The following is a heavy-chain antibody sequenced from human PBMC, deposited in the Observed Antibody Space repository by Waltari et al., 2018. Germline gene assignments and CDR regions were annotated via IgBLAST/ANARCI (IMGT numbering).Heavy chain of an antibody. V-gene: IGHV1-2*02. Sequence: QVQLVQSGAEVKKPGASVKVSCKTSGYSFSGYYIHWVRQAPGQGLEWMGWINPNWGGSNLARKFQGRATMTRDTSINTAHMELSRLTSDDTAVYYCARDSMPFCNGTSCLIHYFFDYWGQGALVTVSS. J-gene: IGHJ4*02. D-gene: IGHD2-2*01. CDR2: INPNWGGS. CDR1: GYSFSGYY. CDR3: ARDSMPFCNGTSCLIHYFFDY.